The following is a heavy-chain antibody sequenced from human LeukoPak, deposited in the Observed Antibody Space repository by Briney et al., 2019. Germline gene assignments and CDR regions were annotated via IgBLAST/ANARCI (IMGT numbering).Heavy chain of an antibody. CDR2: IYSDGNT. D-gene: IGHD3-10*01. CDR3: ARDRRLLYFGELFHDAFDI. V-gene: IGHV3-53*01. J-gene: IGHJ3*02. Sequence: PGGSLRLSSAASGFTVSSNYMNWVRPAPGKGLEWVSVIYSDGNTYYADSVKGRFTISRDNSKNTLYLQMNSLRAEDTAVYYCARDRRLLYFGELFHDAFDIWGQGTMVTVSS. CDR1: GFTVSSNY.